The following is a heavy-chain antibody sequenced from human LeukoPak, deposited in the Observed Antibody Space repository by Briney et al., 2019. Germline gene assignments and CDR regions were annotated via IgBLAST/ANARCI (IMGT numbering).Heavy chain of an antibody. Sequence: PGGSLRLSCAASGFTFSTYFMHWVRQAPGKGLEWVADIASDGSHTFYADSVKGRFTISRDNSKNTLYLQVNSLRAEDTAVYYCARQYCSSTSCYGDDAFDIWGQGTMVTVSS. CDR1: GFTFSTYF. V-gene: IGHV3-30-3*01. CDR3: ARQYCSSTSCYGDDAFDI. CDR2: IASDGSHT. D-gene: IGHD2-2*01. J-gene: IGHJ3*02.